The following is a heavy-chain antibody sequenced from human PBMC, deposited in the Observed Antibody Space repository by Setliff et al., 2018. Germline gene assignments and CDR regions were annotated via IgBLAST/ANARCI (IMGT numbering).Heavy chain of an antibody. J-gene: IGHJ6*03. Sequence: LRLSCAASGFTFSSYSMNWVRQAPGKGLEWVSSISNSSSYIYYADSVKGRFTISRDNAKNSLYLQMNSLRAEDTAVYYCARENDFWSGYWLHYYYYYYMDVWGKGTMVTVSS. D-gene: IGHD3-3*01. CDR2: ISNSSSYI. V-gene: IGHV3-21*01. CDR3: ARENDFWSGYWLHYYYYYYMDV. CDR1: GFTFSSYS.